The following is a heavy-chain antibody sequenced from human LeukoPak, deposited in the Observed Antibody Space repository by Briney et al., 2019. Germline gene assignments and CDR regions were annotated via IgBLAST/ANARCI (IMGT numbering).Heavy chain of an antibody. D-gene: IGHD3-9*01. CDR3: ARDFNYDILTGNWFDP. CDR2: INPNSGGT. Sequence: ASVKVSCKASGYTFTGYYMHWVRQAPGQGLEWMGRINPNSGGTNYAQMFQGRVTMTRDTSISTAYMELSRLRSDDTAVYYCARDFNYDILTGNWFDPWGQGTLVTVSS. J-gene: IGHJ5*02. V-gene: IGHV1-2*06. CDR1: GYTFTGYY.